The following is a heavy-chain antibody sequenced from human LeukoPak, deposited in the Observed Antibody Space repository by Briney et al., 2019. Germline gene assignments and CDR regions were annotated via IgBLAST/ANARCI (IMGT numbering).Heavy chain of an antibody. J-gene: IGHJ4*02. CDR1: GFAFNIYS. V-gene: IGHV3-48*04. D-gene: IGHD3-10*01. Sequence: GGSLRLSCAASGFAFNIYSMNWVRQAPGEGLEWVSYIIGDSGTRYYADSVEGRFTISRDNAKNSVYLQMNSLKAEDTAVYYCARDRFGDYHDCWGQGTLVTVSS. CDR3: ARDRFGDYHDC. CDR2: IIGDSGTR.